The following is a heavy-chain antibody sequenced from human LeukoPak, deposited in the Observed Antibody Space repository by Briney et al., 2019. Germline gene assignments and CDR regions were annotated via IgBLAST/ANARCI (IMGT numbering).Heavy chain of an antibody. V-gene: IGHV3-23*01. CDR1: GFTFSSYA. CDR2: ISGSGGST. CDR3: AKDEMMARWTLAAAGRTD. Sequence: PGGSLRLSCAASGFTFSSYAMSWVRQAPGKGLEWVSAISGSGGSTYYADSVKGRFTISRDNSKNTLYLQMNSLRAEDTAVYYCAKDEMMARWTLAAAGRTDWGQGTLVTVSS. J-gene: IGHJ4*02. D-gene: IGHD6-13*01.